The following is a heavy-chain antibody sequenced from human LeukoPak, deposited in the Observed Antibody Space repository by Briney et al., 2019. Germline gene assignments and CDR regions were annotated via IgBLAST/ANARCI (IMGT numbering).Heavy chain of an antibody. CDR1: GGSISSSSYY. J-gene: IGHJ4*02. Sequence: SETLSLTCTVSGGSISSSSYYWGWIRQPPGKGLEWIGSIYYSGSTYYNPSLKSRVTISVDTSKNQFSLRLTSVTAADTAVYYCARGEDILTGFSTPLFDYWGQGTLLTVSS. V-gene: IGHV4-39*07. CDR2: IYYSGST. D-gene: IGHD3-9*01. CDR3: ARGEDILTGFSTPLFDY.